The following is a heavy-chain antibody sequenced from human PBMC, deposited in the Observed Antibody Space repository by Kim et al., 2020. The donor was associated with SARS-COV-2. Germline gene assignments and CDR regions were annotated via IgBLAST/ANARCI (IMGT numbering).Heavy chain of an antibody. Sequence: SETLSLTCSVSGGSISSGDYFWTWIRQHPGKGLEWIGFIRYSGSTYYNPALRSRVSMSLDTSENQFSLELNSLTAADAAVYYCARGIYFGAGFYRGIDSWGQGTLVTVSS. CDR1: GGSISSGDYF. D-gene: IGHD2-21*02. J-gene: IGHJ4*02. V-gene: IGHV4-31*03. CDR2: IRYSGST. CDR3: ARGIYFGAGFYRGIDS.